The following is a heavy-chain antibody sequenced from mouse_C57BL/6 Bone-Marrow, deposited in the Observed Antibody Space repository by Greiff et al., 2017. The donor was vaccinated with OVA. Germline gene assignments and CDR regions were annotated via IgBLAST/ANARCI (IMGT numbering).Heavy chain of an antibody. CDR3: ARSYYGCYWYFDV. CDR1: GYSFTDYN. Sequence: EVQLQQSGPELVKPGASVKISCKASGYSFTDYNMNWVKQSNGKSLEWLGVINPSYGTTSYTQKFKGKATLTVDQSSSTAYMQLNSLTSEDSAVDYCARSYYGCYWYFDVWGTGTTVTVPS. J-gene: IGHJ1*03. D-gene: IGHD1-1*01. CDR2: INPSYGTT. V-gene: IGHV1-39*01.